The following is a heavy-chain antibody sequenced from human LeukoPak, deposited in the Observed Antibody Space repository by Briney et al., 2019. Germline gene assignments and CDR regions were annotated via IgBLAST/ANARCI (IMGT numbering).Heavy chain of an antibody. V-gene: IGHV4-59*01. CDR3: ARDRSSWFDY. D-gene: IGHD6-13*01. CDR2: IYYSGST. J-gene: IGHJ4*02. CDR1: GGSISSYY. Sequence: SKTLSLTCTVSGGSISSYYWSWIRQPPGKGLEWIGYIYYSGSTNYNPSLKSRVTISVDTSKNQFSLKLSSVTAADTAVYYCARDRSSWFDYWGQGTLVTVSS.